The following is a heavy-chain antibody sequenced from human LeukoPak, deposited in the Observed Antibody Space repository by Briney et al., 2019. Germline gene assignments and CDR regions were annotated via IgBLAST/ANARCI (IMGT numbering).Heavy chain of an antibody. D-gene: IGHD3-10*01. CDR3: ARESGMGNWFDP. V-gene: IGHV4-4*07. J-gene: IGHJ5*02. Sequence: ETLSLTCTVSGDSISSYYWSWIRQPAGKGLEWIGRIYTSGSTNYNPSLKSRVTMSVDTSKNLFSLKLSSVTAADTAVYYCARESGMGNWFDPWGQGTLVTVSS. CDR2: IYTSGST. CDR1: GDSISSYY.